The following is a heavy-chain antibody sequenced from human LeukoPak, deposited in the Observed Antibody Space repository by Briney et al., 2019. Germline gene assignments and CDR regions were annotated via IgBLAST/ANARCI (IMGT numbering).Heavy chain of an antibody. CDR3: ARGISVGVSFSPDY. CDR2: IYSSGST. CDR1: GFNFDTYT. J-gene: IGHJ4*02. Sequence: GSLRLSCAASGFNFDTYTMTWVRQPPGKGLEWVGSIYSSGSTNYNPSLTTRVTISIDTPKNQFFLKLSSVTAADTAVYYCARGISVGVSFSPDYWGQGTLATVSS. V-gene: IGHV4-59*01. D-gene: IGHD3-10*01.